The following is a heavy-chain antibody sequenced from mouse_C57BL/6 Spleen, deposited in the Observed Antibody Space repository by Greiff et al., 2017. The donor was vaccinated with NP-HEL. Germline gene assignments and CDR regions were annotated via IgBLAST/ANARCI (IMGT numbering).Heavy chain of an antibody. Sequence: QVQLQQPGAELVKPWASVKMSCKASGYTFTSYWITWVKQRPGQGLEWIGDIYPGSGSTNYNEKFKSKATLTVDTSSSTAYMQLSSLTSEDSAVYYCAREEVITTVVAKGAYWGQGTLVTVSA. CDR1: GYTFTSYW. CDR3: AREEVITTVVAKGAY. V-gene: IGHV1-55*01. D-gene: IGHD1-1*01. J-gene: IGHJ3*01. CDR2: IYPGSGST.